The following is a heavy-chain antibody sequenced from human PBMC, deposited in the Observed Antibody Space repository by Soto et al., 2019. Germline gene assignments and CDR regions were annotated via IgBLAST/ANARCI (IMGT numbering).Heavy chain of an antibody. V-gene: IGHV1-69*02. CDR2: IIPILGIA. Sequence: QVQLVQSGAEVKKPGSSVKVCCKASGGTFSSYTISWVRQAPGQGLEWMGRIIPILGIANYAQKFQGRVTITADKSTSTAYMELSSLRSEDTAVYYCQNLGYCSGGSCYPPWFDPWGQGTLVTVSS. J-gene: IGHJ5*02. CDR3: QNLGYCSGGSCYPPWFDP. CDR1: GGTFSSYT. D-gene: IGHD2-15*01.